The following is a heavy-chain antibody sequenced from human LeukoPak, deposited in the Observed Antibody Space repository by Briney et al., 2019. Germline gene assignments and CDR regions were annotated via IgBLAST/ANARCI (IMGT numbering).Heavy chain of an antibody. D-gene: IGHD2-2*02. J-gene: IGHJ4*02. V-gene: IGHV3-23*01. CDR2: ITGSGGTT. CDR3: ARNAFVDCSTTSCYNDY. Sequence: PGGSLRLSCAASGFAFSNYGMNWVRQAPGKGLEWVSGITGSGGTTYYADSVKGRFTISRDNSKNTLYLQMNSLRAEDTAVYYCARNAFVDCSTTSCYNDYWGQGTLVTVSS. CDR1: GFAFSNYG.